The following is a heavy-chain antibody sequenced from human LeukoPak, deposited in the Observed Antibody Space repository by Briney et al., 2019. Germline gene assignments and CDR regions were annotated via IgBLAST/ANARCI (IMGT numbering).Heavy chain of an antibody. CDR1: GFTFSSYG. V-gene: IGHV3-30*02. CDR2: IRYDGTNK. D-gene: IGHD4-23*01. CDR3: ANPGTVAYDAFDI. Sequence: PGGSLRLSCAASGFTFSSYGIHWVRQAPGKGLEWVAFIRYDGTNKYYADSVKGRFTISRDNSKNTLYLQMNSLRAEDTAVYYCANPGTVAYDAFDIWGQGTMVTVSS. J-gene: IGHJ3*02.